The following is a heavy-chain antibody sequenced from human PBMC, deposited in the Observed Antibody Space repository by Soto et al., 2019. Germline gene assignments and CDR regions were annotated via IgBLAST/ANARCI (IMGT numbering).Heavy chain of an antibody. CDR2: IKHTGDA. CDR1: GDSIKTETW. J-gene: IGHJ5*01. V-gene: IGHV4-4*02. CDR3: AREGSIHWFAS. D-gene: IGHD2-15*01. Sequence: QVHLQESGPGLVKPSETLSRTCAVSGDSIKTETWWSWLRQLPGTGLEWIGEIKHTGDANANPALRSRVSMSVERTKNQFFLNLRSVSAADTAVYFFAREGSIHWFASLGQGTLVTGSS.